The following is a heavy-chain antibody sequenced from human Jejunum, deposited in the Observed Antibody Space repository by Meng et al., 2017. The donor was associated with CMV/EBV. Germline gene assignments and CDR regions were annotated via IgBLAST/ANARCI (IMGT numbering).Heavy chain of an antibody. J-gene: IGHJ4*02. CDR2: IKEDESER. Sequence: TLSSRCMSWVRQATGKGLEWVANIKEDESERYYVDSVKGRFTISRENARNTLYLQMSSLRAEETAVYYCAKTGRADSSNYYYFDNWGQGTLVTVSS. CDR1: TLSSRC. CDR3: AKTGRADSSNYYYFDN. V-gene: IGHV3-7*01. D-gene: IGHD3-22*01.